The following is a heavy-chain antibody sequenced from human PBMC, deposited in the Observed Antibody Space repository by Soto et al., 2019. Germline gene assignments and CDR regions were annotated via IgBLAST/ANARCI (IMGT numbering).Heavy chain of an antibody. CDR2: ISAHKGNT. CDR1: GYAFTTYG. V-gene: IGHV1-18*01. D-gene: IGHD1-1*01. J-gene: IGHJ4*02. Sequence: QVHLVQSGAEVKKPGASVKVSCKGSGYAFTTYGITWVRQAPGQGLEWMGWISAHKGNTNYAPKPQGSVTVTRDTSTSTAYMELRSLRSDDTAVYYCARGRYGDYWGQGALVTVSS. CDR3: ARGRYGDY.